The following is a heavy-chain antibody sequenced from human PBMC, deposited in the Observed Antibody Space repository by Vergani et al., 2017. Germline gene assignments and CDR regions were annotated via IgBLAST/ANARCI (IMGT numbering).Heavy chain of an antibody. CDR2: IWYDGSNT. V-gene: IGHV3-33*01. Sequence: QVQLVESGGGVVQPGRSLTLSCVASGFAFRTYGMHWVRQAPGKGLEWVAIIWYDGSNTYYADSVKGRFTVSRDNSRNTLFLQMNSLRVEDTAVYYCARSRYDSSGFSTIFRYWGQGTRVTVS. J-gene: IGHJ4*02. CDR3: ARSRYDSSGFSTIFRY. CDR1: GFAFRTYG. D-gene: IGHD3-22*01.